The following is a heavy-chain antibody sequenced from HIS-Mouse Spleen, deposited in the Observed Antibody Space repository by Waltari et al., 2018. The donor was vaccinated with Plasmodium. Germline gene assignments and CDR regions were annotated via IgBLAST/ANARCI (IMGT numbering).Heavy chain of an antibody. V-gene: IGHV3-66*01. Sequence: EVQLVESGGGLVQPGGSLRLSCAASEFTVSSNYMSWVRQAPGKGFEWVSVIYSGGSTYDADAGKGRFTISRDNSKNTLYLQMNSLRAEDTAVYYCATPRVGGSYFDYWGQGTLVTVSS. D-gene: IGHD1-26*01. CDR1: EFTVSSNY. CDR3: ATPRVGGSYFDY. CDR2: IYSGGST. J-gene: IGHJ4*02.